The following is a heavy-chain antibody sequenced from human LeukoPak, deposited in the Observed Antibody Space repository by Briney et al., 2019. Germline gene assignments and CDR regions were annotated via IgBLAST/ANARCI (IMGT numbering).Heavy chain of an antibody. V-gene: IGHV3-7*01. Sequence: GGSLRLSCAVSGFTFSNYWMSWVRQAPGKGLESVANIKQDGSEKYYVDSVKGRFTISRDNAKTSLYLQMNSLRVEDTAVYYCARDSYSSGWYWFDPWGQGTLVTVSS. CDR3: ARDSYSSGWYWFDP. D-gene: IGHD6-19*01. J-gene: IGHJ5*02. CDR1: GFTFSNYW. CDR2: IKQDGSEK.